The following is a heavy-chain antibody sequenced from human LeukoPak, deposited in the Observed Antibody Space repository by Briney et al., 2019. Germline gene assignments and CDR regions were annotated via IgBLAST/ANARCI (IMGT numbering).Heavy chain of an antibody. D-gene: IGHD2-15*01. Sequence: SQTLSLTCTVSGGSISSGSYYWSWIRQPAGKGLEWIGRIYTSGSTNYNPSLKSRATISVDTSKNQFSLKLSSVTAADTAVYYCAREGSGIVVPGGQGTLVTVSS. V-gene: IGHV4-61*02. CDR3: AREGSGIVVP. CDR1: GGSISSGSYY. J-gene: IGHJ5*02. CDR2: IYTSGST.